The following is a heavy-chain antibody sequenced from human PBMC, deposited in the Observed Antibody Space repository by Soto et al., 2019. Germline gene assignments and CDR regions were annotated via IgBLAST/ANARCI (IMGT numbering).Heavy chain of an antibody. CDR2: IYYSGST. J-gene: IGHJ4*02. D-gene: IGHD2-15*01. CDR3: ARVVVVAANIGYFDY. CDR1: GGSISSYY. Sequence: SETLSLTCTVSGGSISSYYWSWIRQPPGKGLEWIGYIYYSGSTNYNPSLKSRVTISVDTSKNQFSLKLSSVTAADTAVYYCARVVVVAANIGYFDYWGQGTLVTVSS. V-gene: IGHV4-59*01.